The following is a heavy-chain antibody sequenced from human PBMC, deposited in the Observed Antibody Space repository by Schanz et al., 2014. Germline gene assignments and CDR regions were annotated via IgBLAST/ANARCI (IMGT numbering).Heavy chain of an antibody. J-gene: IGHJ5*02. CDR1: GFTLSNYA. V-gene: IGHV3-23*01. D-gene: IGHD2-2*01. Sequence: EMQLLESGGGLAQPGGSLRLSCAASGFTLSNYAMSWVRQAPGKGLEWVSAISGSGGSTYYADSVKGRFTISRDDAKKSMYLQMNNLRAEDTAVYYCARAGYDADNWFDPWGQGTLVTVSS. CDR2: ISGSGGST. CDR3: ARAGYDADNWFDP.